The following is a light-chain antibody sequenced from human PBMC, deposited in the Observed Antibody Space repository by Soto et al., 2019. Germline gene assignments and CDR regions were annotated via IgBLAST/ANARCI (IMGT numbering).Light chain of an antibody. J-gene: IGKJ1*01. Sequence: IQMTQSPATLSASVGDRVTITCRASEIITNRLAWYQQKPGKAPKVLIYDASNLESGVPSRLSGSRSGTEFTLTISSLQPDDSATYYCQQYNSYGTFGQGTKVDIK. CDR2: DAS. CDR3: QQYNSYGT. CDR1: EIITNR. V-gene: IGKV1-5*01.